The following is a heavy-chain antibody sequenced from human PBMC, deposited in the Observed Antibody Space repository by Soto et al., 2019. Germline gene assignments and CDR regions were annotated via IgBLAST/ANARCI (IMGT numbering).Heavy chain of an antibody. CDR3: AKDFNPGIAAAGTNY. V-gene: IGHV3-23*01. J-gene: IGHJ4*02. CDR2: ISGSGGST. Sequence: GGSLRLSWAASGFTFSGYAMSWVRQAPGKGLEWVSDISGSGGSTYYADSVKGRFTISRDNSKNTLYLQMNSLRAEDTAVYYCAKDFNPGIAAAGTNYWGQGTLVTVSS. CDR1: GFTFSGYA. D-gene: IGHD6-13*01.